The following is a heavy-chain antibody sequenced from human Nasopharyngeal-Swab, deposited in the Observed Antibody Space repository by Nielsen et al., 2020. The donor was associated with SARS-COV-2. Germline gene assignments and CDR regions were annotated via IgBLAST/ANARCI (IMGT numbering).Heavy chain of an antibody. V-gene: IGHV5-10-1*01. CDR1: GYRFTSYW. CDR2: IDPGDSYT. Sequence: KVSCKGSGYRFTSYWISWVRQMPGKGLEWMGRIDPGDSYTNYSPSFQGHVTISADKSISTAYLQWSSLKASDTAMYYCAIPTVTTDYWGQGTLVTASS. D-gene: IGHD4-17*01. CDR3: AIPTVTTDY. J-gene: IGHJ4*02.